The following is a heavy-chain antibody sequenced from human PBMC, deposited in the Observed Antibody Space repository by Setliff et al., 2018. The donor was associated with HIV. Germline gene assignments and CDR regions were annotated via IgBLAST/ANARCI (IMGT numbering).Heavy chain of an antibody. V-gene: IGHV4-39*01. D-gene: IGHD1-26*01. J-gene: IGHJ3*02. CDR3: ARLFQWMSYSFDI. CDR1: GGSISSRDYY. CDR2: INHNGNT. Sequence: PSETLSLTCTVSGGSISSRDYYWGWIRQPPGKGLEWIGSINHNGNTYYSPSLKTRVTISVDTSKKQFSLKLNSVTASDTATYYCARLFQWMSYSFDIWGQGKMVT.